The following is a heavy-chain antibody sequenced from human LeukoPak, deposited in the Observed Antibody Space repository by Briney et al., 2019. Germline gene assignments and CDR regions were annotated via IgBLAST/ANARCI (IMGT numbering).Heavy chain of an antibody. Sequence: PSQTLSLTCTVSGGSISSGGYYWSWIRQHPGKGLEWIGYIYYSGSTYYNPSLKSRFTISVDTSKNQFSLKLSSVTAAATAVYYLARGGAYFYYSSGYFYTTRGGKYFYYWGQGTPGNGSS. D-gene: IGHD3-22*01. CDR1: GGSISSGGYY. CDR2: IYYSGST. CDR3: ARGGAYFYYSSGYFYTTRGGKYFYY. J-gene: IGHJ4*02. V-gene: IGHV4-31*03.